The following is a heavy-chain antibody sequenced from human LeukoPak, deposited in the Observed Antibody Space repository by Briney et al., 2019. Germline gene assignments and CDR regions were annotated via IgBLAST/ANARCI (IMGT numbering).Heavy chain of an antibody. CDR2: INHSGST. D-gene: IGHD3-22*01. Sequence: KTSETLSLTCTVSGGSISSYYWNWIRQPPGKGLEWIGEINHSGSTNYNPSLKSRVTISVDTSKNQFSLKLSSVTAADTAVYYCARSTYYYDSSGYHYFDYWGQGTLVTVSS. V-gene: IGHV4-34*01. J-gene: IGHJ4*02. CDR1: GGSISSYY. CDR3: ARSTYYYDSSGYHYFDY.